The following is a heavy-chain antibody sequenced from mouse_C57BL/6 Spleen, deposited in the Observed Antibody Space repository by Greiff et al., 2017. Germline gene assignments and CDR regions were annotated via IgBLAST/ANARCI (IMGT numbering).Heavy chain of an antibody. CDR2: ISSGSSTI. V-gene: IGHV5-17*01. CDR1: GFTFSDYG. D-gene: IGHD1-1*01. J-gene: IGHJ2*01. Sequence: VQLKESGGGLVKPGGSLKLSCAASGFTFSDYGMHWVRQAPEKGLEWVAYISSGSSTIYYADTVKGRFTISRDNAKNTLFLQMTSLRSEDTAMYYCATAVVVPFDYWGQGTTLTVSS. CDR3: ATAVVVPFDY.